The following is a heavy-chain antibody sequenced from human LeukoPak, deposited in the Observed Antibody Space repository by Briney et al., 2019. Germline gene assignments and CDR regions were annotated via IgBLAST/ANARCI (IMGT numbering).Heavy chain of an antibody. D-gene: IGHD2-21*01. J-gene: IGHJ4*02. CDR2: IYYSGST. CDR3: ARGPYCGDDCYFDS. V-gene: IGHV4-34*11. Sequence: PSETLSLTCAVYGRSFSGYYWSWSRQPPGKGLEWIGYIYYSGSTNYNPSLKSRVTMSVDTSKNHFSLRLTSVTAADTAVYFCARGPYCGDDCYFDSWGRGTLFTVSS. CDR1: GRSFSGYY.